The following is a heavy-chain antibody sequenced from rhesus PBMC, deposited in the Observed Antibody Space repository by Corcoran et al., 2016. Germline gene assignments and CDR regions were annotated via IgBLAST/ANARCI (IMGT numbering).Heavy chain of an antibody. CDR3: ARTLYSSGWRFDY. V-gene: IGHV4-57*02. Sequence: QLQLQESGPGLVKPSETLSLTCAVSGGSVSSSNWWSWIRQPPGKGLVWIGRISGRGGGTSYNPSLTSRVTMSTDTSKNQFSLKVSSVTAADTAVYYCARTLYSSGWRFDYWGQGVLVTVSS. D-gene: IGHD6-31*01. J-gene: IGHJ4*01. CDR1: GGSVSSSNW. CDR2: ISGRGGGT.